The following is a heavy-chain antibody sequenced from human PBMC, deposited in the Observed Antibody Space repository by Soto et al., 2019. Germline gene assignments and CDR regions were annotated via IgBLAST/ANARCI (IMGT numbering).Heavy chain of an antibody. D-gene: IGHD1-7*01. CDR3: ARGNPITGTNRFDP. CDR1: GGSFSGYY. J-gene: IGHJ5*02. CDR2: IRHSGGT. V-gene: IGHV4-34*01. Sequence: PSETLSLTCAVYGGSFSGYYWSWIRQPPGEGLEWIGKIRHSGGTKDNPAPKRRGTISLDMSKSHFSLKLSSVSAADTAVYYCARGNPITGTNRFDPWGQGPLVTVPQ.